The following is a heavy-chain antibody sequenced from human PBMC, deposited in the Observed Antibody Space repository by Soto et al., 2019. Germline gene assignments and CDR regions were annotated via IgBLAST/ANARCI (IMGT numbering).Heavy chain of an antibody. J-gene: IGHJ4*02. CDR1: GFTFTSYS. CDR3: AKRRGAGGHFDY. Sequence: SGGSLRLSCAASGFTFTSYSIGWVRQAPGKGLEWVSVISSGGSTYYADSVRGRFTISRDNSKDTLSLQMNSLRAEDTAVYYCAKRRGAGGHFDYWGQGALVTVSS. CDR2: ISSGGST. V-gene: IGHV3-23*01. D-gene: IGHD2-15*01.